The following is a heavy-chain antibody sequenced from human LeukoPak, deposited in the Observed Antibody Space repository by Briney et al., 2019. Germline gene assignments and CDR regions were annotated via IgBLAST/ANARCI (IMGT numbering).Heavy chain of an antibody. CDR1: GYTFTIYY. J-gene: IGHJ6*03. D-gene: IGHD1-20*01. V-gene: IGHV1-46*01. Sequence: ASVKLSCKASGYTFTIYYLHWVRQAPGQGLEWLGLINPTGANTGYAQKFQGRVTMTEDTSTDTAYMELSSLRSEDTAVYYCATDARRTTITGTTDYYYYYMDVWGKGTTVTVSS. CDR3: ATDARRTTITGTTDYYYYYMDV. CDR2: INPTGANT.